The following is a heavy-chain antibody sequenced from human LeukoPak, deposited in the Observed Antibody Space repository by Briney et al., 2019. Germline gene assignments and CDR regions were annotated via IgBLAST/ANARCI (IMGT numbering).Heavy chain of an antibody. D-gene: IGHD1-7*01. CDR1: GYTFTGYY. CDR2: INPNSGGT. J-gene: IGHJ5*02. CDR3: ARGANWNYFYWFDP. V-gene: IGHV1-2*02. Sequence: GASVKVSCKASGYTFTGYYMHWVRQAPGQGLEWMGWINPNSGGTNYAQKFQGRVTMTRDTSISTAYMELSRLRSDDTAVYYCARGANWNYFYWFDPWGQGTLVTVSS.